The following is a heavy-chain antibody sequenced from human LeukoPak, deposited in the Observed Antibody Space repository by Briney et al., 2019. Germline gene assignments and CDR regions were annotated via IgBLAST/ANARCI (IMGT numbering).Heavy chain of an antibody. CDR3: ANSLIVVVAATEYYLDL. CDR1: GFTFSSYA. CDR2: ISGSGGST. Sequence: GGSLRLSCAASGFTFSSYAMSWVRQAPGKGLEGVSAISGSGGSTYYADSVKGRFTISRDNSKNTLYLQMNSLRAEDTAVYYCANSLIVVVAATEYYLDLWGQGTLVTVSS. J-gene: IGHJ4*02. D-gene: IGHD2-15*01. V-gene: IGHV3-23*01.